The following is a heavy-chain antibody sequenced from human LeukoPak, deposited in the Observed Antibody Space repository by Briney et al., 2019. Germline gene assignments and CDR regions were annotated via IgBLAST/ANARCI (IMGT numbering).Heavy chain of an antibody. CDR1: RFTFSSYA. V-gene: IGHV3-23*01. Sequence: GGSLSLSCAASRFTFSSYAMSWVRQAPGKGMEWVSAISGIGGTTYNADSVKGRFTISRDNSKNTLYLQLNSLRAEDTVVYYCAKGAGNFDWSYHDYWGQGTLVTVSS. CDR2: ISGIGGTT. CDR3: AKGAGNFDWSYHDY. J-gene: IGHJ4*02. D-gene: IGHD3-9*01.